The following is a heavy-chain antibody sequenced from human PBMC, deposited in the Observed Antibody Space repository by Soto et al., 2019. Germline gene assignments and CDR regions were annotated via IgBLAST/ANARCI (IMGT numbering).Heavy chain of an antibody. V-gene: IGHV3-33*01. J-gene: IGHJ6*02. D-gene: IGHD6-13*01. CDR2: IWYDGSNK. Sequence: LRLSCAASGFTFSSYGMHWVRQAPGKGLEWVAVIWYDGSNKYYADSVKGRFTISRDNSKNTLYLQMNSLRAEDTAVYYCARTWAAADYYYYYGMDVWGQGTTVTVSS. CDR3: ARTWAAADYYYYYGMDV. CDR1: GFTFSSYG.